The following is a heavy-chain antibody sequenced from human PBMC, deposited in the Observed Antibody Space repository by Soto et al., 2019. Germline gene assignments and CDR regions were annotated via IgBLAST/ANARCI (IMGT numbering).Heavy chain of an antibody. V-gene: IGHV5-10-1*03. J-gene: IGHJ6*02. Sequence: EVQLVQSGAEVKKPGESLRISCKGSGYSFTSYWISWVRQMPGKGLEWMGRIDPSDSYTNYSPSFQGHVTISADKPISTAYLQWSSLKASDTAMYYCARSDSKYDFWSGYIPPVYYYYGMDVWGQGTTVTVSS. CDR2: IDPSDSYT. CDR3: ARSDSKYDFWSGYIPPVYYYYGMDV. CDR1: GYSFTSYW. D-gene: IGHD3-3*01.